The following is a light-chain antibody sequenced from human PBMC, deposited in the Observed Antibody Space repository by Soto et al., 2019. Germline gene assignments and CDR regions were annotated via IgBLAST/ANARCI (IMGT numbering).Light chain of an antibody. J-gene: IGKJ1*01. CDR2: KAS. V-gene: IGKV1-5*03. CDR3: QHYNSYSEA. Sequence: IHMTQSASTMSGSVGHRVTLTCRASQTISSWLAWYQQKPGKAPKVMIYKASTLKSGVPSRFSGSGSGTEFTLTISSLQTDDFATYYCQHYNSYSEAFGQGTKVDIK. CDR1: QTISSW.